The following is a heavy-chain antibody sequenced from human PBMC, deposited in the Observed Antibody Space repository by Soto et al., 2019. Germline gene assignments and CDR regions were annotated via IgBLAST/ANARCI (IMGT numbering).Heavy chain of an antibody. D-gene: IGHD2-15*01. V-gene: IGHV3-33*01. CDR1: GFPFSSYG. CDR2: IWYDGSNK. Sequence: GGSLRLSCAASGFPFSSYGMHWVRQAPGKGLEWVAVIWYDGSNKYYADSVKGRFTISRDNSKNTLYLQMNSLRAEDTAVYYCASEYCSGGRCYYYGMDVWGQWTTVTVSS. J-gene: IGHJ6*02. CDR3: ASEYCSGGRCYYYGMDV.